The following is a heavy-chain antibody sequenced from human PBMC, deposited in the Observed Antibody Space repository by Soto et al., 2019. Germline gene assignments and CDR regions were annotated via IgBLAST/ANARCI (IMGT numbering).Heavy chain of an antibody. D-gene: IGHD3-22*01. CDR1: GFTFSDYY. CDR3: ARDPYDSSGYHTSMEDY. CDR2: ISRSSSYT. J-gene: IGHJ4*02. Sequence: PGGSLRLSCAASGFTFSDYYMSWIRQAPGKGLEWVSYISRSSSYTNYADSVKGRFTISRDNAKNSLYLQMNSLRAEDTAVYYCARDPYDSSGYHTSMEDYWGQGTLVTVSS. V-gene: IGHV3-11*06.